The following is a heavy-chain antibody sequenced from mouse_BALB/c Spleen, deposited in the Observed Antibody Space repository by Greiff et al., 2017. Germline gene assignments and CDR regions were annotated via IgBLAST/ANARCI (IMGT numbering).Heavy chain of an antibody. CDR3: ARHPVYYYGSSGAMDY. Sequence: EVHLVESGGGLVQPGESLKLSCESNEYEFPSHDMSWVRKTPEKRLELVAAINSDGGSTYYPDTMERRFIISRDNTKKTLYLQMSSLRSEDTALYYCARHPVYYYGSSGAMDYWGQGTSVTVSS. CDR1: EYEFPSHD. V-gene: IGHV5-2*01. J-gene: IGHJ4*01. D-gene: IGHD1-1*01. CDR2: INSDGGST.